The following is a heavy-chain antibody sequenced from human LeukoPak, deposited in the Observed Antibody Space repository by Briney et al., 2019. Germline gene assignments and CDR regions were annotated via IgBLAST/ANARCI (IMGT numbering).Heavy chain of an antibody. D-gene: IGHD3-3*01. CDR2: INPNSGGT. V-gene: IGHV1-2*02. CDR3: ARARITIFGVVIDAFDI. CDR1: GYTFTGYY. J-gene: IGHJ3*02. Sequence: ASVKVSCKASGYTFTGYYTHWVRQAPGQGLEWMGWINPNSGGTNYAQKFQGRVTMTRDTSISTAYMELSRLRSDDTAVYYCARARITIFGVVIDAFDIWGQGTMVTVSS.